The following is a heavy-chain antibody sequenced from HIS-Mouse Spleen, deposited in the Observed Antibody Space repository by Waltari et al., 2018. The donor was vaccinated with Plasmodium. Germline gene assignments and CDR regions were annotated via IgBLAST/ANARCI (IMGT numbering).Heavy chain of an antibody. V-gene: IGHV2-5*02. Sequence: QITLKESGPTLVKPTQTLTLTCPFSGFSLSTSGGGLGWIRQPPEKALEWLALIYWDDDRRYSPALKSRLTITKDTSKNQVVLTMTNKDPVETATYYSAHSNIAARRAFEIWGQGTMVAVSS. D-gene: IGHD6-6*01. CDR2: IYWDDDR. CDR3: AHSNIAARRAFEI. CDR1: GFSLSTSGGG. J-gene: IGHJ3*02.